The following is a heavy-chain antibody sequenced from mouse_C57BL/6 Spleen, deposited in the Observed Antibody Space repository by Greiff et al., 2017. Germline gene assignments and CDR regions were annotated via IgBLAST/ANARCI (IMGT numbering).Heavy chain of an antibody. CDR3: ARRPSYYGSSYDYAMDY. J-gene: IGHJ4*01. Sequence: QVQLQQSGPELVKPGASVKISCKASGYAFSSSWMNWVKQRPGKGLEWIGRIYPGDGDTNYNGKLKGKATLTADKSSSTAYMQLSSLTSEDSAVYFCARRPSYYGSSYDYAMDYWGQGTSVTVSS. CDR2: IYPGDGDT. CDR1: GYAFSSSW. V-gene: IGHV1-82*01. D-gene: IGHD1-1*01.